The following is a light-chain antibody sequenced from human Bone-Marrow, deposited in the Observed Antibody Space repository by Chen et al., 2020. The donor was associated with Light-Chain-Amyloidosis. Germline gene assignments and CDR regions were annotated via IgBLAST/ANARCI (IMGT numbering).Light chain of an antibody. CDR1: DLPTKY. Sequence: SYELTQPPSVSVSPGQTARITCSGDDLPTKYAYWYQQKPGQAPVLVIHRDTERPSGISERFDGSTSGKKATLTISGVQAEDEDDYHCESADSSGTDEVIFGGGTKLTVL. CDR3: ESADSSGTDEVI. CDR2: RDT. J-gene: IGLJ2*01. V-gene: IGLV3-25*03.